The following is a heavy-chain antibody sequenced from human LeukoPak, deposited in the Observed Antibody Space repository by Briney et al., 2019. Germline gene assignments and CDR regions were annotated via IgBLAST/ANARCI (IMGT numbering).Heavy chain of an antibody. Sequence: PSESLSLTCTVSGGSISSYYWSWIRQPPGKGLEWIGYINGSGWTNYNPSLESRVTMSVDTSKNQFSLKLSSVTAADTAMYYCAREGRQDYVYFDHWGEGSVIIASS. J-gene: IGHJ4*02. CDR1: GGSISSYY. CDR3: AREGRQDYVYFDH. D-gene: IGHD3-16*01. V-gene: IGHV4-59*01. CDR2: INGSGWT.